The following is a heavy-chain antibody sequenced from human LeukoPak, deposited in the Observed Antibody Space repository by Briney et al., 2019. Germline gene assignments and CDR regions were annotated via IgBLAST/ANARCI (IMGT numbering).Heavy chain of an antibody. CDR1: GGSISSSSYY. V-gene: IGHV4-39*01. Sequence: PSETLSLTCTVSGGSISSSSYYWGWIRQPPGKGLEWIGSIYYSGSTYYNPSLKSRVTISVDTSKNQFSLKLSSVTAADTAVYYCARSFFRDGYRVWGQGTLVTVSS. D-gene: IGHD5-24*01. CDR2: IYYSGST. CDR3: ARSFFRDGYRV. J-gene: IGHJ4*02.